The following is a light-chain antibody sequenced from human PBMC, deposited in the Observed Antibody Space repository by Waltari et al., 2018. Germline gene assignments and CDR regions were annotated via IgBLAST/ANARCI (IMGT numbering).Light chain of an antibody. V-gene: IGLV3-1*01. CDR2: QDI. CDR3: QALGSNRWV. CDR1: ILGSKY. Sequence: SSELTQPPSVSVSPGPTASITCSGDILGSKYASWYQHKPGQSPLLVIYQDINRPPGIPERFSGSKSGNTATLTISGTQAMDDADYYCQALGSNRWVFGGGTKLTVL. J-gene: IGLJ3*02.